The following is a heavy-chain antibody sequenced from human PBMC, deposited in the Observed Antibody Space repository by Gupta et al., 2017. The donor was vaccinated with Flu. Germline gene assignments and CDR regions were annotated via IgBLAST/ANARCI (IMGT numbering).Heavy chain of an antibody. J-gene: IGHJ4*02. Sequence: SRMRFGGWIRQTAGRGREGNASICCSGENYHNPALKSRVTMCVKTAKRQYSLKLSSVTVADTSIYYYVLLIRTAAGRLGHWGQRILVTVSS. D-gene: IGHD6-13*01. V-gene: IGHV4-39*07. CDR2: ICCSGEN. CDR3: VLLIRTAAGRLGH. CDR1: SRMRF.